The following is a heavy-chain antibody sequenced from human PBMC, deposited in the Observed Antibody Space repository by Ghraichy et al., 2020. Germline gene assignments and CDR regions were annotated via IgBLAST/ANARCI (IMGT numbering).Heavy chain of an antibody. D-gene: IGHD2-2*01. CDR2: ISGSGGST. Sequence: GGSLRLSCAASGFTFNNYAMSWVRQAPEKGLEWVSGISGSGGSTYYTDSVKGRFTISRDNSKNTLYLQMNSLRVEDTAAYYCAKGKEGARHCTNTNCYAGDYWGQGTLVTVSS. CDR3: AKGKEGARHCTNTNCYAGDY. CDR1: GFTFNNYA. J-gene: IGHJ4*02. V-gene: IGHV3-23*01.